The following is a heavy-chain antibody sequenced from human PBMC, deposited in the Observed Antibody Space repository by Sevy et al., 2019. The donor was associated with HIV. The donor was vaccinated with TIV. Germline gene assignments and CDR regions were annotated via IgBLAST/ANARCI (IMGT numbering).Heavy chain of an antibody. CDR3: AKKSRTTYFDI. V-gene: IGHV3-23*01. Sequence: GGSLRLSCAASGFTFSSYAMSWVRLAPGKGLEWVSAISGSGGSTNYADSVKGRFTISRDNSKNTLYLQMNSLRAKDTAVHYCAKKSRTTYFDIWGQGTMVTVS. J-gene: IGHJ3*02. CDR1: GFTFSSYA. D-gene: IGHD4-17*01. CDR2: ISGSGGST.